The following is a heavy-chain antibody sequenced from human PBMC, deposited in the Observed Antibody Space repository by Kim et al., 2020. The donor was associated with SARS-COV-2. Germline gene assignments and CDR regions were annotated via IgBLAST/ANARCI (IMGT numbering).Heavy chain of an antibody. CDR2: IIPIFGTA. D-gene: IGHD3-10*01. Sequence: SVKVSCKASGGTFSSYAISWVRQAPGQGLEWMGGIIPIFGTANYAQKFQGRVTITADESTSTAYMELSSLRSEDTAVYYCARDYYGSWSYWVNWFDPWGQGTLVTVSS. V-gene: IGHV1-69*13. CDR3: ARDYYGSWSYWVNWFDP. J-gene: IGHJ5*02. CDR1: GGTFSSYA.